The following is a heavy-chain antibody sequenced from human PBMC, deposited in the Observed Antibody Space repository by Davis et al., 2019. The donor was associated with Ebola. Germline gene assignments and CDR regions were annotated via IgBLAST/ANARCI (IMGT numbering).Heavy chain of an antibody. V-gene: IGHV4-61*05. CDR2: IYYSGNS. D-gene: IGHD6-13*01. Sequence: MPSETLSLTCTVSGGSISTSGYYWGWVRQFPGTGLEWIGYIYYSGNSYYNPSLKSRVTISVDKSKNQFSLKLSSVTAADTAVYYCARRGWGAAAHLHGSGFDPWGQGTLVTVSS. J-gene: IGHJ5*02. CDR3: ARRGWGAAAHLHGSGFDP. CDR1: GGSISTSGYY.